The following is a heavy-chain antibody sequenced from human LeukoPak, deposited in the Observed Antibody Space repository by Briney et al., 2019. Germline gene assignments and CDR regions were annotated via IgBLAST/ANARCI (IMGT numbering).Heavy chain of an antibody. V-gene: IGHV1-18*01. CDR1: GFIFTSYG. CDR2: ISAYNGNT. CDR3: ARDIAYYDILTGYSIDY. D-gene: IGHD3-9*01. Sequence: GGSLKISCKGSGFIFTSYGISWGRQAPGQGLEWRGWISAYNGNTNYAQKLQGRVTMTTDTSTSTAYMELRSLRSDDTAVYYCARDIAYYDILTGYSIDYWGQGTLVTVSS. J-gene: IGHJ4*02.